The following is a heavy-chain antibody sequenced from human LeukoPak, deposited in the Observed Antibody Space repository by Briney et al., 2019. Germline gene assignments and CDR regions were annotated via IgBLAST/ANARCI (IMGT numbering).Heavy chain of an antibody. CDR3: AKRRGLELLYYYYMDV. V-gene: IGHV3-23*01. J-gene: IGHJ6*03. CDR2: ISGSGGST. D-gene: IGHD1-7*01. CDR1: GFTFNSYA. Sequence: GGSLRLSCAASGFTFNSYAMSWVRQAPGKGLEWVSAISGSGGSTYYADSVKGRFTISRDNSKNTLYLQMNSLRAEDTAVYYCAKRRGLELLYYYYMDVWGKGTTVTVSS.